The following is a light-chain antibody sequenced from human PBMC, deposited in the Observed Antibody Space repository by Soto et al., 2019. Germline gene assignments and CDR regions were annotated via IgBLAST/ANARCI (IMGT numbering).Light chain of an antibody. CDR1: QNINNW. CDR3: QQYNSYSRT. Sequence: DIRMTRSPSTLSSSLKDRGTITFLASQNINNWIAWYQQKPGKAPKFLIYDASTLESGVPSRFSGSGFGTEFSLTISSLQPHDLATYYSQQYNSYSRTFAQGTKVDIK. J-gene: IGKJ1*01. CDR2: DAS. V-gene: IGKV1-5*01.